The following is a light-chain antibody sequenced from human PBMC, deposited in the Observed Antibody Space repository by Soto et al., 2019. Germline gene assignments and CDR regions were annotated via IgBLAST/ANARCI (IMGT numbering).Light chain of an antibody. Sequence: QSALTQPASVSGSPGQSITLSCTGTSSDIGGYDYVSWYQRHPGKAPKLIIYDVNNRPPGVSNRSSGSKSGNTASLTISRLQADYEADYYCTSYASGSSPVVFGGGTKLTVL. V-gene: IGLV2-14*01. CDR3: TSYASGSSPVV. CDR2: DVN. J-gene: IGLJ2*01. CDR1: SSDIGGYDY.